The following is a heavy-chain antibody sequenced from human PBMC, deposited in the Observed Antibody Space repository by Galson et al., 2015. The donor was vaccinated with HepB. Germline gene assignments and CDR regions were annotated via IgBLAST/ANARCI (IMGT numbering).Heavy chain of an antibody. CDR3: ARESAAGYSSSWYYYYYMDV. D-gene: IGHD6-13*01. V-gene: IGHV3-30*19. J-gene: IGHJ6*03. CDR1: GFTFSSYG. Sequence: SLRLSCAASGFTFSSYGMHWVRQAPGKGLEWVAVISYDGSNKYYADSVKGRFTISRDNSKNTLYLQMNSLRAEDTAVYYCARESAAGYSSSWYYYYYMDVWGKGTTVTVSS. CDR2: ISYDGSNK.